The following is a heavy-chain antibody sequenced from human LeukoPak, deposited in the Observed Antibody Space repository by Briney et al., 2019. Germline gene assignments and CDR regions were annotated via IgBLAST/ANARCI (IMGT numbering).Heavy chain of an antibody. CDR1: GFTFSSYA. V-gene: IGHV3-23*01. J-gene: IGHJ3*02. D-gene: IGHD3-9*01. CDR2: ISGSGGST. Sequence: GSLRLSCAASGFTFSSYAMSWVRQAPGKGLEWVSAISGSGGSTYYADSVKGRFTISRDNSKNTLYLQMNSLRAEDTAVYYCAKDGAYYDILTGYYWVDAFDIWGQGTMVTVSS. CDR3: AKDGAYYDILTGYYWVDAFDI.